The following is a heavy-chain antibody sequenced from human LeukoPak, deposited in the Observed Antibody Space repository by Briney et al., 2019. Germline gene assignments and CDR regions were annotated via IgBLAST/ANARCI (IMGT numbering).Heavy chain of an antibody. Sequence: GASVKVSCKASGGTFSSYAISWVRQAPGQGLEWMGGIIPIFHTADYAQKFQGRVTITADESTSTVYMELSRLRSDHTAVYYCARDKRNDYWGQGTLVTVSS. J-gene: IGHJ4*02. V-gene: IGHV1-69*13. CDR1: GGTFSSYA. CDR3: ARDKRNDY. CDR2: IIPIFHTA.